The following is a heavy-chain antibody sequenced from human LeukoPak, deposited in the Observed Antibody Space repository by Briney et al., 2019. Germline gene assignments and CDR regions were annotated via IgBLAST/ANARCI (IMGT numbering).Heavy chain of an antibody. J-gene: IGHJ3*02. CDR2: ISSSSSTI. CDR1: GFTFSSYS. V-gene: IGHV3-48*01. D-gene: IGHD3-22*01. CDR3: ARFHSYYHDTTATNAFDI. Sequence: GGSLRLSCAASGFTFSSYSMNWVRQAPGKGLEWVSYISSSSSTIYYADSVKGRFTISRDNAKNSLYLQMNSLRAEDTAVYYCARFHSYYHDTTATNAFDIWGQGAMVTVSS.